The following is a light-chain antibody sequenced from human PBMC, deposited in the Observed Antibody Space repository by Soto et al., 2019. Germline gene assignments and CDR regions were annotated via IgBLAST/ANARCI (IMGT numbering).Light chain of an antibody. V-gene: IGKV1-5*01. CDR1: RYITVY. Sequence: TQSPSSRSASVGDRVAITCQASRYITVYLNWYQQKPGKAPKLLIYDASSLESGVPSRFSGSGSGTEYTLTIILRQPDDSATYYCQQYNSHVAFGQGTKVDIK. CDR3: QQYNSHVA. CDR2: DAS. J-gene: IGKJ1*01.